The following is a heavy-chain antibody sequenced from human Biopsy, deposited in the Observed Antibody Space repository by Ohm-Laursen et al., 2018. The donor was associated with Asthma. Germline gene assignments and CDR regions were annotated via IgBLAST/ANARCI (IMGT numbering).Heavy chain of an antibody. V-gene: IGHV2-5*02. D-gene: IGHD1-26*01. CDR2: IYWDDDK. J-gene: IGHJ4*02. CDR1: GFSLSTSGGG. Sequence: TQTLTLTCAFSGFSLSTSGGGVGWIRQPPGKALEWLGNIYWDDDKRYSPSLQSRLTITRDTPKDQVVLTMTNMGPVDTGTYYCVHTLVGLKAFDFWGQGTLVTVSP. CDR3: VHTLVGLKAFDF.